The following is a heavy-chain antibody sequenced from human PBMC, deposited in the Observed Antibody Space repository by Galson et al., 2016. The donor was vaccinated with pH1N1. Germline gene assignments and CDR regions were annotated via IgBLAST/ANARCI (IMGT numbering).Heavy chain of an antibody. J-gene: IGHJ6*02. CDR1: GFSFDTYA. V-gene: IGHV3-30*03. Sequence: SLRLSCAASGFSFDTYAMHWVRQAPGKGLEWVAFISYNGHDQSYADSLKGRFIISRDNSKNTLYLQLNSLRTEDTAVFYCAREDWSYGDTYYNGMDVWGQGTTVTVS. CDR2: ISYNGHDQ. D-gene: IGHD4-17*01. CDR3: AREDWSYGDTYYNGMDV.